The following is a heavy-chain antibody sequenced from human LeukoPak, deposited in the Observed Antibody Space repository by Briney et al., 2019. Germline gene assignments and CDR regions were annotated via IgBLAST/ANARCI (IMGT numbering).Heavy chain of an antibody. V-gene: IGHV3-33*01. CDR1: GFTFSSYG. Sequence: GGSLRLSCAASGFTFSSYGMLWVRQAPGKGLEWVAVIWYDGSNKYYADSVKGRFTISRDNSKNTLYLQMNSLRAEDTAVYYCARDCSGGSCYLDYWGQGTLVTVSS. D-gene: IGHD2-15*01. CDR2: IWYDGSNK. CDR3: ARDCSGGSCYLDY. J-gene: IGHJ4*02.